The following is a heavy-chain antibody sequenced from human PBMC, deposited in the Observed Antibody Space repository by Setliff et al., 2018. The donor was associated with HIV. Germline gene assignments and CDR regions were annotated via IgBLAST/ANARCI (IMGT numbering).Heavy chain of an antibody. CDR3: ARGRVTLNGVAAGHHYMDV. D-gene: IGHD3-3*01. Sequence: SETLSLTCTVSGGFIGTYYWSWVRQSPGKGLEWIGSVYYTGSTNYNPSLESRVTMSVDTSKNQFSLRLMSLTAADTAIYYCARGRVTLNGVAAGHHYMDVWGKGNTVTVSS. V-gene: IGHV4-59*13. CDR1: GGFIGTYY. J-gene: IGHJ6*03. CDR2: VYYTGST.